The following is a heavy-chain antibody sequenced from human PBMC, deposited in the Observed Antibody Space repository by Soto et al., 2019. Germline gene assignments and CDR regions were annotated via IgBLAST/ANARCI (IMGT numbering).Heavy chain of an antibody. CDR3: AKGSRSSWPNCFDY. V-gene: IGHV3-23*01. CDR1: GFTFSTYA. D-gene: IGHD2-2*01. Sequence: EVQLLESGGGLVQPGGSLRLSCAASGFTFSTYAMHWVRQAPGKGLECVSVISGSGDGTYYADSVKGRFTISRDNSKSTLYLQMNSLRAEDTAVYYCAKGSRSSWPNCFDYWGQGTLVTVSS. J-gene: IGHJ4*02. CDR2: ISGSGDGT.